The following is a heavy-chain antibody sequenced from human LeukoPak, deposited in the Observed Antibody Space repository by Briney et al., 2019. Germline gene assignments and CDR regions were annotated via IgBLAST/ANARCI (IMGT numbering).Heavy chain of an antibody. J-gene: IGHJ4*02. CDR3: ARASRARWELLRMFDY. CDR2: INHSGST. V-gene: IGHV4-34*01. CDR1: GGSFSGYY. D-gene: IGHD1-26*01. Sequence: SETLSLTCAVYGGSFSGYYWSWIRQPPGKGLEWIGEINHSGSTNYNPSLKSRVTISVDTSKNQFSLKLSSVTAADTVVYYCARASRARWELLRMFDYWGQGTLVTVSS.